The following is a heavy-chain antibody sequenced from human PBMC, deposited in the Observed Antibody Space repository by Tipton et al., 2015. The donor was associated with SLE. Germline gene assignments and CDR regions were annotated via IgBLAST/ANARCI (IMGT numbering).Heavy chain of an antibody. D-gene: IGHD3/OR15-3a*01. CDR3: GRLWTDWTFDY. J-gene: IGHJ4*02. CDR1: GDSISNSDYY. CDR2: VYYSGTT. Sequence: TLSLTCSVSGDSISNSDYYWGWIRQPPGKGLEWIGTVYYSGTTYYNPSLKSRVTISVDTSKNHFSLQLGSLTAADTAVYYCGRLWTDWTFDYWGQGTLVTVSS. V-gene: IGHV4-39*02.